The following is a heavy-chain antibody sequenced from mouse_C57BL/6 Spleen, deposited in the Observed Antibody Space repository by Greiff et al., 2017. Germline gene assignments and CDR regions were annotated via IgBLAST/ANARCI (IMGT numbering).Heavy chain of an antibody. Sequence: QVQLKQSGPGLVQPSQSLSITCTVSGFSLTSYGVHWVRQSPGKGLEWLGVIWSGGSTDYNAAFISRLSISKDNSKSQVFFKMNRLQADDTAIYYCARKGGDGYYEGYAMDYWGQGTSVTVSS. V-gene: IGHV2-2*01. J-gene: IGHJ4*01. CDR1: GFSLTSYG. CDR3: ARKGGDGYYEGYAMDY. D-gene: IGHD2-3*01. CDR2: IWSGGST.